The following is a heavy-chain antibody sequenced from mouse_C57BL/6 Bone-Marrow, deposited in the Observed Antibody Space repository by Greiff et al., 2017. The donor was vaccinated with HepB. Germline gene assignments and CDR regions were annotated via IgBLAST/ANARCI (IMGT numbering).Heavy chain of an antibody. D-gene: IGHD1-1*01. V-gene: IGHV1-20*01. CDR3: ARLLRSIMDY. Sequence: EVHLVESGPELVKPGDSVKISCKASGYSFTGYFMNWVMQSHGKSLEWIGRINPYNGDTFYNQKFKGKATLTVDKSSSTAHMELRSLTSEDSAVYYCARLLRSIMDYWGQGTSVTVSS. J-gene: IGHJ4*01. CDR2: INPYNGDT. CDR1: GYSFTGYF.